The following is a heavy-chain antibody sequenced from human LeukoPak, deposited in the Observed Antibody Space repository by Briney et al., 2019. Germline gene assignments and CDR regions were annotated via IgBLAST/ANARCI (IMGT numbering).Heavy chain of an antibody. CDR3: ARSGFGSGISFDL. CDR1: GYTFTSYD. Sequence: ASVKVSCKASGYTFTSYDINWVRQATGQGLEWMGWMNPNSGDTGYPQRFQGRVTMTRDTSITTAYMELSSLRSEDTAVYYCARSGFGSGISFDLWGQGTLVTVSS. CDR2: MNPNSGDT. D-gene: IGHD3-10*01. V-gene: IGHV1-8*01. J-gene: IGHJ5*02.